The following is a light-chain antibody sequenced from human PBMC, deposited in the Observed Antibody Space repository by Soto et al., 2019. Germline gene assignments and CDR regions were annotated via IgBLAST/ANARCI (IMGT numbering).Light chain of an antibody. CDR1: EVVTTNF. Sequence: VLTQSPGSLSLSPGERATLSCRASEVVTTNFIAWYQQQPGQPPRLLIFGASSRAAGIPDRFTGIGSGNDFRLTISRLEPDFSVVYFCHYCGHVVVTFGQGTKLEI. CDR2: GAS. CDR3: HYCGHVVVT. J-gene: IGKJ2*01. V-gene: IGKV3-20*01.